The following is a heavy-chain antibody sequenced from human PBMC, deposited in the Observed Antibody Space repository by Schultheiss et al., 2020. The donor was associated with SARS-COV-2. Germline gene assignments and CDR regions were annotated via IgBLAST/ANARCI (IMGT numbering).Heavy chain of an antibody. CDR3: ARVRSEYSSGWYRDPFDY. CDR1: GFTFTTSA. V-gene: IGHV3-23*01. J-gene: IGHJ4*02. CDR2: ISGSGATI. D-gene: IGHD6-19*01. Sequence: GGSLRLSCAASGFTFTTSAMNWVRQAPGKGLEWVSVISGSGATIYYADSVKGRFTIFRDNSKNTLYLQMNSLRAEDTAVYYCARVRSEYSSGWYRDPFDYWGQGTLVTVSS.